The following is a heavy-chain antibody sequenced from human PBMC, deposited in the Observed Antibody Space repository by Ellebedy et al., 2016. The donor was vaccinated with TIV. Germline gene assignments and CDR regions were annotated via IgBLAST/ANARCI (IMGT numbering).Heavy chain of an antibody. Sequence: SETLSLXXTVSGGSIISSYYWGWIRPPPGKGLEWIGSIYHSGSAYYNPSLKSRVTISVDTSTNHFSLNLNSVTAADTAVYYCAKHAGAMTTVVKGGDSWGQGTLVTVSA. CDR2: IYHSGSA. D-gene: IGHD4-23*01. J-gene: IGHJ4*02. V-gene: IGHV4-39*01. CDR3: AKHAGAMTTVVKGGDS. CDR1: GGSIISSYY.